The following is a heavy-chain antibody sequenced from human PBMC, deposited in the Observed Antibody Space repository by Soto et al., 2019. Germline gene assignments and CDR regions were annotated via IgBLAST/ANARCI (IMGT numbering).Heavy chain of an antibody. D-gene: IGHD4-17*01. CDR2: IIPIFGTA. CDR3: ARDVRVSSRRLQRLPGGMDV. V-gene: IGHV1-69*06. CDR1: GGTFSSYA. J-gene: IGHJ6*02. Sequence: ASVKVSCKASGGTFSSYAISWVREAPGQGLEWMGGIIPIFGTANYAQKFQGRVTITADKSTSTAYMELSSLRSEDTAVYYCARDVRVSSRRLQRLPGGMDVWGQGTTVTVSS.